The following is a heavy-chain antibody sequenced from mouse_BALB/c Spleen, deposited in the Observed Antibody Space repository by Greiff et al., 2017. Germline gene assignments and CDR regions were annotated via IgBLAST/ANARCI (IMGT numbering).Heavy chain of an antibody. CDR1: GYTFTSYY. V-gene: IGHV1S81*02. CDR3: TTCMGIYDWFAY. D-gene: IGHD2-10*02. Sequence: QVQLQQSGAELVKPGASVKLSCKASGYTFTSYYMYWVKQRPGQGLEWIGGINPSNGGTNFYEKFKSKATLTVDKSSSTAYMQLSSLTSEDSAVYYCTTCMGIYDWFAYWGQGTLVTVSA. CDR2: INPSNGGT. J-gene: IGHJ3*01.